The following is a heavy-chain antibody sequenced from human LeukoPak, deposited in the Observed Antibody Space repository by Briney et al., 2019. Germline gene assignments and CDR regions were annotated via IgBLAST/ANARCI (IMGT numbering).Heavy chain of an antibody. CDR2: ISSSSSYI. Sequence: PGGSLRLSCAASGFTFSSYSMNWVRQAPGKGLEWVSSISSSSSYIYYADSVKGRFTISRDNAKNSLYLQMNSLRAEDTAVYYCARARGELRYDAFDIWGQGTMVTVSS. V-gene: IGHV3-21*01. D-gene: IGHD1-26*01. J-gene: IGHJ3*02. CDR1: GFTFSSYS. CDR3: ARARGELRYDAFDI.